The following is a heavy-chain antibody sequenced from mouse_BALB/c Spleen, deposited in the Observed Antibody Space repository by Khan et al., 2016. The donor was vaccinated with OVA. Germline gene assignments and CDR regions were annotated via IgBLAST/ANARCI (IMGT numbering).Heavy chain of an antibody. CDR3: DRIEDI. Sequence: QVQLKQSGPGLVPPSQSLSITCTVSGFSFTSYGVHWVRQPPGKGLEWLGVIWAGGSTNYNSALMSRLSISKDNSKSQVYLKMKSLETDDTAMYYCDRIEDIWGQGTTLTVSA. CDR2: IWAGGST. V-gene: IGHV2-9*02. CDR1: GFSFTSYG. D-gene: IGHD1-3*01. J-gene: IGHJ2*01.